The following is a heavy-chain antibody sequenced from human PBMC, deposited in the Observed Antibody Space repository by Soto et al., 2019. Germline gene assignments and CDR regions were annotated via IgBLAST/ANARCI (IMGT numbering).Heavy chain of an antibody. CDR1: GYTFTSYA. D-gene: IGHD6-13*01. CDR3: ARVGEQQLVGGYYYYYCGMDV. V-gene: IGHV1-3*01. J-gene: IGHJ6*02. Sequence: ASVKVSCKASGYTFTSYAMHWVRQAPGQRLEWMGWINAGNGNTKYSQKFQGRVTITRDTSASTAYMELSSLRSEDTAVYYCARVGEQQLVGGYYYYYCGMDVWGQGTTVTVSS. CDR2: INAGNGNT.